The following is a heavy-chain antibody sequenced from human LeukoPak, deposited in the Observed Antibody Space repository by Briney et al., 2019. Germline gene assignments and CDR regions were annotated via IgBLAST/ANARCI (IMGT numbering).Heavy chain of an antibody. CDR1: GFTFRSYA. J-gene: IGHJ5*02. D-gene: IGHD5-18*01. V-gene: IGHV3-23*01. CDR2: ISGNGGRT. Sequence: GGSLRLSCAASGFTFRSYAMSWVRQAPGKVLEWVSVISGNGGRTYYADSVKGRFSISRDNSKNTLYVQMNSLRAEDTAVYYCAKVRDMDTVLGRFDNWGQGTLVTVSS. CDR3: AKVRDMDTVLGRFDN.